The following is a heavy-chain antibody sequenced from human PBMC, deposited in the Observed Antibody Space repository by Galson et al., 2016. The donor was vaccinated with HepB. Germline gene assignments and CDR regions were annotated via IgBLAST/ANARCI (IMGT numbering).Heavy chain of an antibody. CDR3: ARGVVCYGDRCTYTGKDV. CDR2: MNPNSGNT. D-gene: IGHD2-21*02. V-gene: IGHV1-8*02. J-gene: IGHJ6*02. CDR1: GYSFTNYQ. Sequence: SVKVSCKASGYSFTNYQINWVRQATGQGLEWLGWMNPNSGNTLYAQNFQGRVTMTSNTSISTAYMELSSLTSEDTAIYYWARGVVCYGDRCTYTGKDVSGQGSTVTVSS.